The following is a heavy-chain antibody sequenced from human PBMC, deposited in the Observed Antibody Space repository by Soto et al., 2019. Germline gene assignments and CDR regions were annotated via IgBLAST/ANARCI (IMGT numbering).Heavy chain of an antibody. CDR3: AKEARSRAVTATRVYGMDV. V-gene: IGHV3-30*18. D-gene: IGHD4-17*01. CDR1: GFTFSDYG. CDR2: LSHDGSNK. Sequence: QVNLVESGGGVVQPGRSLRLSCAASGFTFSDYGMHWVRQAPGKGLEWVAALSHDGSNKFYGDSVKGRFTISRDNSKNTLLLQTDSLRDEDTAVYFCAKEARSRAVTATRVYGMDVWGQGTTVAVSS. J-gene: IGHJ6*02.